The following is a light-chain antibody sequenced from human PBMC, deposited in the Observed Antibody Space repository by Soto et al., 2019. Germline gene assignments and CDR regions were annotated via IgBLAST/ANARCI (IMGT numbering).Light chain of an antibody. V-gene: IGKV3-15*01. Sequence: EIVMTQSPATLSLSPGERAALSCRASQSINSELAWYQQNPGQPPRLLIYGASTRATGVPARFTGSESGSEVTLTISGLQSEDFAVYYCQQGHNWPLTFGQGTRLEI. CDR2: GAS. J-gene: IGKJ2*01. CDR1: QSINSE. CDR3: QQGHNWPLT.